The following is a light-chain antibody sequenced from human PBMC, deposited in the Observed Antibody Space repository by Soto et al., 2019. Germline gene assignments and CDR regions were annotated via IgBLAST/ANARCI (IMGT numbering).Light chain of an antibody. Sequence: QMTQSPSSVSASIGDRVSITCRASQGISTYLGWYQQKPGKAPKLLIYAASSLQTGVPSRFSGSGSGTDFTLTISSLQPEDFGTYYCQQAISFPITFGQGTRLEIK. J-gene: IGKJ5*01. V-gene: IGKV1-12*01. CDR2: AAS. CDR1: QGISTY. CDR3: QQAISFPIT.